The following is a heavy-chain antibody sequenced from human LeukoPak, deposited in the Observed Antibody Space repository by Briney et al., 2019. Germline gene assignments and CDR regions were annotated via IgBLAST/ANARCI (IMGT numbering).Heavy chain of an antibody. Sequence: GGSLRLSCAASGFTFSSYSMNWVRQAPGKGLEWVSSISSSSYIYHADSVKGRFTISRDNAKNSLYLQMNSLRAEDTAVYYCARDYDFWSGYVDYWGQGTLVTVSS. D-gene: IGHD3-3*01. V-gene: IGHV3-21*01. J-gene: IGHJ4*02. CDR2: ISSSSYI. CDR1: GFTFSSYS. CDR3: ARDYDFWSGYVDY.